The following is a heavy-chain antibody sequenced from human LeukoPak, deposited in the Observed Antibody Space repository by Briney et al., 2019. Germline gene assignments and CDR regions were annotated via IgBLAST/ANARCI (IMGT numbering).Heavy chain of an antibody. CDR2: ISYDGSNK. D-gene: IGHD4-17*01. CDR1: GFTFSSYA. J-gene: IGHJ4*02. Sequence: PGGSLSLSCAASGFTFSSYAMPWVRQAPGKGLEWVAVISYDGSNKYYADSVKGRFTISRDNSKNTLYLQMNSLRAEDTAVYYCARDFPSGVTTVTTNDYWGQGTLVTVSS. V-gene: IGHV3-30-3*01. CDR3: ARDFPSGVTTVTTNDY.